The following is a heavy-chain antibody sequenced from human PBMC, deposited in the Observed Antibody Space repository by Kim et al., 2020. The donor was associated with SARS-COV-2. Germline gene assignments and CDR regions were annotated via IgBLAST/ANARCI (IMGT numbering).Heavy chain of an antibody. D-gene: IGHD5-18*01. CDR1: GFTFSSYW. CDR2: IKQSGSSK. V-gene: IGHV3-7*01. Sequence: GGSLRLSCAASGFTFSSYWMSWVRQAPGKGLEWVANIKQSGSSKYYVDSVKGRFTISRDNANNTLYLQMDSLRAEDTAVYYCARGQTWIQCWFRGQGTLVTVSS. CDR3: ARGQTWIQCWF. J-gene: IGHJ4*02.